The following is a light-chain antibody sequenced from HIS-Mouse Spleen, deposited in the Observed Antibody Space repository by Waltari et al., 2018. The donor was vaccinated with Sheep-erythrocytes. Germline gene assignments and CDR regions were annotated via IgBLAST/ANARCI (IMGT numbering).Light chain of an antibody. J-gene: IGLJ2*01. V-gene: IGLV2-18*01. Sequence: SPGQSVTISCTGTSSDVGSYNRVSWYQQPPGTAPTLMIYEVSNRPSGVPDRFSGSKSGNTASLTISGLQAEDEADYYCSLYTSSSTLVFGGGTKLTVL. CDR3: SLYTSSSTLV. CDR1: SSDVGSYNR. CDR2: EVS.